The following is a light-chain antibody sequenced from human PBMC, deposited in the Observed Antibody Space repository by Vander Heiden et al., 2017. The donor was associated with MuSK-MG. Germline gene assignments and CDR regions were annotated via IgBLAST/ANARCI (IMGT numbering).Light chain of an antibody. V-gene: IGKV3-20*01. CDR3: LHYACSPAIT. CDR1: QSLTSSY. CDR2: GAS. J-gene: IGKJ5*01. Sequence: EIVLTQSPGTLSLSPGERVTLSCRASQSLTSSYLAWYQQKPGQAPRLLIYGASNRATGIPDRFSGSGYGTDFTLTISIRDPEDFAVYFCLHYACSPAITFGQGTRLXIK.